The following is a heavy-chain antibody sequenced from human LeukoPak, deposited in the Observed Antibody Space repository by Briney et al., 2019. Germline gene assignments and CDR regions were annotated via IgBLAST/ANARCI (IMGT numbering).Heavy chain of an antibody. V-gene: IGHV1-2*02. J-gene: IGHJ4*02. Sequence: GASVKVSCKASGYTFTGYYMHWVRQAPGQGLEWMGWINPNSGGTNYAQKFQGRVTMTRDTSISTAYMELSRLRSDDTAVYYCARVPHPVGIDYYDSDLGYWGQGTLVTVSS. CDR1: GYTFTGYY. D-gene: IGHD3-22*01. CDR2: INPNSGGT. CDR3: ARVPHPVGIDYYDSDLGY.